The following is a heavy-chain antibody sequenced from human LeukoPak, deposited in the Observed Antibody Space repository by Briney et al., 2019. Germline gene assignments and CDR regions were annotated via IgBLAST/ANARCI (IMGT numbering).Heavy chain of an antibody. J-gene: IGHJ5*02. CDR2: VFSTGSP. CDR3: ARARYYSDAGSYFIDQ. CDR1: GGSISGHY. D-gene: IGHD3-10*01. V-gene: IGHV4-59*11. Sequence: PSETLSLTCTVSGGSISGHYWSWIRQSPEKGLESIAYVFSTGSPNYNPSLESRGTISVDTSKNQISLTLTSVTAADTALYYCARARYYSDAGSYFIDQWGQGTPVTVSS.